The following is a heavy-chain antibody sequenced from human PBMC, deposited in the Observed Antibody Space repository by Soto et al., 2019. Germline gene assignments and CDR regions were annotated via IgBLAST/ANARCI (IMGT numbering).Heavy chain of an antibody. CDR3: AREIVVARGASYFDY. J-gene: IGHJ4*02. CDR2: IRQDGSEK. V-gene: IGHV3-7*04. Sequence: PGGSLRLSCVGSGFTFSSNWMTWVRQAPRKGLEWVGNIRQDGSEKNYVDSVKGRFTISRDNAKNSLYLQMNSLRAEDTAVYYCAREIVVARGASYFDYWGPGTLVTVSS. D-gene: IGHD2-2*01. CDR1: GFTFSSNW.